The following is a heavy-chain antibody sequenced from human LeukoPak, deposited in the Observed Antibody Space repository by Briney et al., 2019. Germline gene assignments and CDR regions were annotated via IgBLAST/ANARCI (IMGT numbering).Heavy chain of an antibody. J-gene: IGHJ4*02. CDR2: IKQDGSEK. Sequence: GGSLRLSCAASGFTFNSYWMTWVRQAPGKGLEWVANIKQDGSEKYYVDSVKGRFTISRDNAKNSLYLQMNSLRAEDTAVYYCARDGVVVTAPLDYWGQGTLVTVSS. V-gene: IGHV3-7*01. CDR3: ARDGVVVTAPLDY. CDR1: GFTFNSYW. D-gene: IGHD2-21*02.